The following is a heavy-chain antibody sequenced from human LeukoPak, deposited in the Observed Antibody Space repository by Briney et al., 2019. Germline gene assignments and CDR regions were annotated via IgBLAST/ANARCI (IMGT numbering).Heavy chain of an antibody. J-gene: IGHJ4*02. Sequence: ASVKVSCKVSGYTLTELSMHWVRQAPGKGLEWMGGLDPEDGETIYAQKFQGRVTMTEDTSTDTAYMELSSLRSEDTAVYYCATDRLRYFDWSFDYWGQGTLVTVSS. V-gene: IGHV1-24*01. CDR3: ATDRLRYFDWSFDY. CDR1: GYTLTELS. CDR2: LDPEDGET. D-gene: IGHD3-9*01.